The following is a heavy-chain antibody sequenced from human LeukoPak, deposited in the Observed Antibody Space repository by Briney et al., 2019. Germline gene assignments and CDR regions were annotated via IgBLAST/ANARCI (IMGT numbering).Heavy chain of an antibody. CDR1: GGSISSSSYY. V-gene: IGHV4-39*01. D-gene: IGHD2-2*01. CDR3: ARHARLIRTVPAATTFDY. J-gene: IGHJ4*02. CDR2: IYYSGST. Sequence: SETLSLTCTVSGGSISSSSYYWGWIRQPPGKGLEWIGSIYYSGSTYYNPSLKSRVTISVDTSKNQFSLKLSSVTAADTAVYYCARHARLIRTVPAATTFDYWGQGTLVTVSS.